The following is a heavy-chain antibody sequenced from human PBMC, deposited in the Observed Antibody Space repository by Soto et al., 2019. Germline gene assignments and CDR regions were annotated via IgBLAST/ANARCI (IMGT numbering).Heavy chain of an antibody. CDR1: GGSFSGYY. V-gene: IGHV4-34*01. D-gene: IGHD2-2*02. J-gene: IGHJ6*02. Sequence: SETLSLTCAVYGGSFSGYYWSWIRQPPGKGLEWIGETNHSGSTNYNPSLKSRVTISVDTSKNQFSLKLSSVTAADTAVYYCARVIPAAIGIYYYYGMDVWGQGTTVTVSS. CDR3: ARVIPAAIGIYYYYGMDV. CDR2: TNHSGST.